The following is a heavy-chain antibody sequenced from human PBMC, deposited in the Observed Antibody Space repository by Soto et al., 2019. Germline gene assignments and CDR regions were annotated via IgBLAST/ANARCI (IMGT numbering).Heavy chain of an antibody. D-gene: IGHD1-26*01. J-gene: IGHJ5*02. V-gene: IGHV4-59*01. CDR3: ARYEWQPPSFDP. CDR1: GGSISSYY. CDR2: IYYSGST. Sequence: QVQLQESGPGLVKPSETLSLTCTVSGGSISSYYWSWIRQPPGKGLEWIGYIYYSGSTNYNPSLRSRVTISVDTSKNQFSLKLSSVTAADTAVYYCARYEWQPPSFDPWGQGTLVTVSS.